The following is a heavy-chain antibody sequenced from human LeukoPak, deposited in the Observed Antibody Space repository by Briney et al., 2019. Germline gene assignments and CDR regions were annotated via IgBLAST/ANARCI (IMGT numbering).Heavy chain of an antibody. CDR3: ARDPDIAAAGLEDY. CDR2: IYSGGSI. J-gene: IGHJ4*02. CDR1: GFTVSSNY. Sequence: AGGSLRLSCAASGFTVSSNYMSWVRQAPGKGLEWVSVIYSGGSIYYADSVKGRFTISRDNSKNTLYLQMNSLRAEDTAVYYCARDPDIAAAGLEDYWGQGTLVTVSS. V-gene: IGHV3-53*01. D-gene: IGHD6-13*01.